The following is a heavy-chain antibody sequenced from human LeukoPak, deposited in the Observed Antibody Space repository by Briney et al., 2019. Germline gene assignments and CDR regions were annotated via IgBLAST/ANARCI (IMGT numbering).Heavy chain of an antibody. CDR1: GFTFSSYS. V-gene: IGHV3-23*01. CDR2: VSGSGTIT. Sequence: GGSLRLSCAASGFTFSSYSMNWVRQAPGKGLEWVSTVSGSGTITYYAGSVKGRFTISRDNPKNTLYLQMNSLRAEDTAAYYCAKADSYYDLLTCFDFWGQGTLVTVSS. J-gene: IGHJ4*01. CDR3: AKADSYYDLLTCFDF. D-gene: IGHD3-9*01.